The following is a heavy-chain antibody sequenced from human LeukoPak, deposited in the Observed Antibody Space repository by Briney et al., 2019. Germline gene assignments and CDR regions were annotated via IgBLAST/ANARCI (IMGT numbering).Heavy chain of an antibody. CDR2: IKSKTDGGTT. CDR1: GFTFSNAW. J-gene: IGHJ3*02. V-gene: IGHV3-15*01. D-gene: IGHD3-22*01. CDR3: TTLPYYYDSSGYFAFDI. Sequence: GGSLRLSCAASGFTFSNAWMSWVRQAPGKGLEWVGRIKSKTDGGTTDYAAPVKGRFTISRDDSKNALYLQMNSLKTEDTAVYYCTTLPYYYDSSGYFAFDIWGQGTMVTVSS.